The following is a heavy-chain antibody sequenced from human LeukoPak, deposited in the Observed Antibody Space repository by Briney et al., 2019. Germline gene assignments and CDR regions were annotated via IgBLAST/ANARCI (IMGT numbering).Heavy chain of an antibody. CDR3: ARRLETSEWFDP. CDR2: IYSGGSHT. CDR1: GYSFTYW. Sequence: GESLKISCKGSGYSFTYWIGWVRQMPGKGLEWMGIIYSGGSHTKYSPSFQGRVTISADKSISTAYLQWSSLEASDTAMYYCARRLETSEWFDPWGQGTLVTVSS. J-gene: IGHJ5*02. V-gene: IGHV5-51*01. D-gene: IGHD5/OR15-5a*01.